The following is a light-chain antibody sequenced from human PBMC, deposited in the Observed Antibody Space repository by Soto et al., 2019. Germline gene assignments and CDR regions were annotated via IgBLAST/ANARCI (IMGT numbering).Light chain of an antibody. CDR2: GAA. Sequence: DIQMAQSPSAVSASVGDSMTSTCRASQGISNYLVWIQQKPGKVPKRLIYGAANLQSGVPPRFSGRGSGTELTLTISSLEPEDFAVYYCQQRSNWPLITFGQGTRLEIK. V-gene: IGKV1-17*03. CDR3: QQRSNWPLIT. CDR1: QGISNY. J-gene: IGKJ5*01.